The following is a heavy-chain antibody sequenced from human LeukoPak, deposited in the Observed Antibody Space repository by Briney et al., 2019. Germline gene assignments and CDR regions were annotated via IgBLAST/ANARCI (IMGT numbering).Heavy chain of an antibody. Sequence: GGSLRLSCTASGFTFSSYWMHWVRQAPGKGLVWVSRINSDGGSTSYADSVKGRFTISRDNAKNTLYLQMNSLRAEDTAVYYCARRIQGMAPYYFDYWGQGTLVTVSS. J-gene: IGHJ4*02. CDR1: GFTFSSYW. CDR3: ARRIQGMAPYYFDY. V-gene: IGHV3-74*01. D-gene: IGHD5-24*01. CDR2: INSDGGST.